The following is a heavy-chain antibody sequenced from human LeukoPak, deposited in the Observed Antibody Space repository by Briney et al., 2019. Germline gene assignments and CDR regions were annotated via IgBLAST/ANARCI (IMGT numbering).Heavy chain of an antibody. CDR2: IGTLADT. J-gene: IGHJ3*02. V-gene: IGHV3-13*01. CDR3: ATGRSSGWSYAIDI. CDR1: GLTFSSHD. D-gene: IGHD6-19*01. Sequence: GGSLRLSCAASGLTFSSHDMHWVRQVTGKGLEWVSAIGTLADTFYSDSVKGRFTISRENAKNSLYLQMNGLRAGDTAVYYCATGRSSGWSYAIDIWGRGTMVTVSS.